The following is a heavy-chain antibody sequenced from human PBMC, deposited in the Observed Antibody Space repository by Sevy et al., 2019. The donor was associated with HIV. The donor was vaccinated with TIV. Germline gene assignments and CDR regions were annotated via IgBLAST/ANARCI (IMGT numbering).Heavy chain of an antibody. CDR1: GFTVSSNY. Sequence: GGSLRLSCAASGFTVSSNYMNWVRQAPGKGLEWVSIIYSAGTTYYADSVKGRFTISRDTSKNTLYLQINSLSAEDTAVYYCAVGGPLGSWSLQYWGQGTLVTVSS. CDR2: IYSAGTT. V-gene: IGHV3-53*01. J-gene: IGHJ4*02. D-gene: IGHD1-26*01. CDR3: AVGGPLGSWSLQY.